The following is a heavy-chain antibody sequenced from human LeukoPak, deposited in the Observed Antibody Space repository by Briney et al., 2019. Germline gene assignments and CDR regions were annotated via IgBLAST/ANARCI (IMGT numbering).Heavy chain of an antibody. V-gene: IGHV3-33*01. D-gene: IGHD5-18*01. Sequence: GGSLRLSCAASGFTFSSYGMHWVRQAPGKGLEWVAVIWYDGSNKYYADSVKGRFTISRDNSKNTLYLQVNSLRAEDTAVHYRARGDTAMALDPWGQGTLVTVSS. CDR3: ARGDTAMALDP. CDR2: IWYDGSNK. CDR1: GFTFSSYG. J-gene: IGHJ5*02.